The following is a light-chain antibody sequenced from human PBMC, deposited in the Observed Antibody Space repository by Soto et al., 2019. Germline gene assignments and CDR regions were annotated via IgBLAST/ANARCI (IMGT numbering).Light chain of an antibody. V-gene: IGLV2-8*01. CDR2: DVS. CDR1: SSDVGGYNY. CDR3: SSYAGAHIV. J-gene: IGLJ1*01. Sequence: QSVLTQPPSASGSPGQSVTISCTGTSSDVGGYNYVSWYQQHPGKAPKLMIYDVSQRPSGVPDRFSGSKSGNTASLTVSGLQAEDEADYSCSSYAGAHIVFGTGTKVTVL.